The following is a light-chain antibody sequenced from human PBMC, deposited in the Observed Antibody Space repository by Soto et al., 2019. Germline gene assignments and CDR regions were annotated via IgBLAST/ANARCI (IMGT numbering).Light chain of an antibody. CDR1: QSVSSS. J-gene: IGKJ1*01. Sequence: EIMMTQSPATLSVSPGERATLSCRASQSVSSSLAWYQQKPGQAPRLLIYGASTRATGIPARFSGSGSGKEFTLTINSLQSEDFAVYYCQQYNNWWTFGQGTKVEIK. CDR3: QQYNNWWT. V-gene: IGKV3-15*01. CDR2: GAS.